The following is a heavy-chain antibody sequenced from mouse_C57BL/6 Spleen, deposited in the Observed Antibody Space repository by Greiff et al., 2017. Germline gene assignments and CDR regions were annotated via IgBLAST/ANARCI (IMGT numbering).Heavy chain of an antibody. CDR2: ISYDGSN. V-gene: IGHV3-6*01. CDR1: GYSITSGYY. J-gene: IGHJ4*01. CDR3: ARGDGYFHYYAMDY. Sequence: EVQLVESGPGLVKPSQSLSLTCSVTGYSITSGYYWNWIRQFPGNKLEWMGYISYDGSNNYNPSLKNRISITRDTSKNQFFLKLTSVTTEDTATYYCARGDGYFHYYAMDYWGQGTSVTVSS. D-gene: IGHD2-3*01.